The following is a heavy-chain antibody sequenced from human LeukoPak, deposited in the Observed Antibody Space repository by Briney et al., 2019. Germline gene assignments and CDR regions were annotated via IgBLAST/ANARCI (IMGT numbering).Heavy chain of an antibody. CDR3: ERYNSGSLGDY. J-gene: IGHJ4*02. CDR1: GYTFTSYG. V-gene: IGHV1-18*01. CDR2: ISGFNGDT. D-gene: IGHD6-19*01. Sequence: ASVKVSCKASGYTFTSYGFSWVRQAPGQGLEWMGWISGFNGDTNYAQKFQGRVTMTTDTSTSTAYMELRSLRSDDTAVYYCERYNSGSLGDYWGQGTLVTVSS.